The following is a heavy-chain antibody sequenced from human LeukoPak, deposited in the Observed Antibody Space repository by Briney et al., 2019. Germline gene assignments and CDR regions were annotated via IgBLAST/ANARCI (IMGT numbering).Heavy chain of an antibody. CDR2: ISSSGSTI. V-gene: IGHV3-48*03. CDR1: GFTFSSYT. Sequence: GGSLRLSCAASGFTFSSYTMTWVRQAPGKGLEWVSYISSSGSTIYYADSVKGRFTISRDNAKNSLYLQMNSLRAEDTAVYYCAREGFGYDSSGYYQGGFDYWGQGTLVTVSS. CDR3: AREGFGYDSSGYYQGGFDY. D-gene: IGHD3-22*01. J-gene: IGHJ4*02.